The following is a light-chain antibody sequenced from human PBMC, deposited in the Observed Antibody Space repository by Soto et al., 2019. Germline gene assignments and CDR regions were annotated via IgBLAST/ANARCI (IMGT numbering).Light chain of an antibody. CDR2: GAS. V-gene: IGKV3-20*01. Sequence: EIVLTQSPGTLSLSPGDSVTLSCRASQTVISDYLAWYQQTPGQAPRLLIYGASSRATDTPDRFSGRGSGTDFSLTIRRLETGDFAVYYCQVYGNSMWTFGQGTKVDIK. J-gene: IGKJ1*01. CDR3: QVYGNSMWT. CDR1: QTVISDY.